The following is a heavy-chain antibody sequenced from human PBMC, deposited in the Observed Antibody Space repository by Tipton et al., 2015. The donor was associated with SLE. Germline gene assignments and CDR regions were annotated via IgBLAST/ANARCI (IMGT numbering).Heavy chain of an antibody. V-gene: IGHV4-34*01. Sequence: TLSLTCAVYGGSFSGYYWSWIRQPPGKGLEWIGEINHSGSTNYNPSLKSRVTISVDTSKNQFSLKLSSVTAADTAVYYCARVRGHDFWSGYSYWYYGMDVWGQGTTVTVSS. CDR1: GGSFSGYY. D-gene: IGHD3-3*01. J-gene: IGHJ6*02. CDR2: INHSGST. CDR3: ARVRGHDFWSGYSYWYYGMDV.